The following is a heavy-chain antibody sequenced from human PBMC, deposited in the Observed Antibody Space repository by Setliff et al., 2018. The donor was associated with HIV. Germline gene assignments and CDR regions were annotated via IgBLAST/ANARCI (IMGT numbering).Heavy chain of an antibody. D-gene: IGHD2-21*02. CDR2: VHTSGST. Sequence: KTSETLSLTCTVSGGSISSGSYYWTWIRQPAGKGLEWIGRVHTSGSTIYNPSLESRVTILVDTSKNQFSLTLTSVTAADTAVYYCARAVSGGDCDYWGQGTLVTVSS. V-gene: IGHV4-61*02. CDR3: ARAVSGGDCDY. J-gene: IGHJ4*02. CDR1: GGSISSGSYY.